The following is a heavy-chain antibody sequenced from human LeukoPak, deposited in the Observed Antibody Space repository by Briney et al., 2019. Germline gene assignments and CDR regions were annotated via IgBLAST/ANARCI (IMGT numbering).Heavy chain of an antibody. CDR1: GGSFSGYY. J-gene: IGHJ6*04. Sequence: PSETLSLTCAVYGGSFSGYYWGWLRQPPGQGLEWIGEINHSGNTNYNPSHKSRVTISVDTSKNQFSLKLSSVTAPDTAVYYGATSSGYGWANDYYGMDVWGKGNAVTVTA. V-gene: IGHV4-34*01. D-gene: IGHD5-12*01. CDR2: INHSGNT. CDR3: ATSSGYGWANDYYGMDV.